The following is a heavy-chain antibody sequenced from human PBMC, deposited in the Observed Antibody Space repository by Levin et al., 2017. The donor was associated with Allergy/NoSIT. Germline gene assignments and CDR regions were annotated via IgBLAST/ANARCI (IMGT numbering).Heavy chain of an antibody. V-gene: IGHV3-30*04. CDR1: GFTFSSYA. J-gene: IGHJ3*02. CDR3: ARNHGLGTKPHGDAFDI. D-gene: IGHD7-27*01. CDR2: ISYDGSNK. Sequence: LSLTCAASGFTFSSYAMHWVRQAPGKGLEWVAVISYDGSNKYYADSVKGRFTISRDNSKNTLYLQMNSLRAEDTAVYYCARNHGLGTKPHGDAFDIWGQGTMVTVSS.